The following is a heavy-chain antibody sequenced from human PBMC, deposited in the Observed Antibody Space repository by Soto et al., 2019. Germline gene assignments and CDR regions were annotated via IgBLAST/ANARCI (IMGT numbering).Heavy chain of an antibody. J-gene: IGHJ4*01. Sequence: GASVKVSCKASGYTFTTHNINWVRQATGQGLEWMGWMNPNRGTTGYAQKFQDRITLTRDTSKDTAYMELSSLTSDETAVYFCVRYGVAAAYWGQGTQVTVSS. CDR2: MNPNRGTT. CDR1: GYTFTTHN. V-gene: IGHV1-8*02. CDR3: VRYGVAAAY. D-gene: IGHD2-8*01.